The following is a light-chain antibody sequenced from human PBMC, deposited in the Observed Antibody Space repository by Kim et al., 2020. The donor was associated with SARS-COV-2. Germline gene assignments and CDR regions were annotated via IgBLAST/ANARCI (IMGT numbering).Light chain of an antibody. Sequence: DIEMTQSPSSLSASVGDRITITCRASQSISTFLNWYQQKPGKAPKLLIYAASNLQSGVPSRFSGSGTGTDFTLTISSLQPEDYATYPCLQRYSTPIYTFGQSTNLEIK. CDR1: QSISTF. V-gene: IGKV1-39*01. J-gene: IGKJ2*01. CDR2: AAS. CDR3: LQRYSTPIYT.